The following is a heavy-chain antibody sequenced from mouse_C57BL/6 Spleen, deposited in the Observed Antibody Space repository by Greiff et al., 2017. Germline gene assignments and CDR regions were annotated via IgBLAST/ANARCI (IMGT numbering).Heavy chain of an antibody. J-gene: IGHJ4*01. V-gene: IGHV5-12*01. CDR3: ARHPYAMDY. CDR2: ISNGGGST. CDR1: GFTFSDYY. Sequence: EVQVVESGGGLVQPGGSLKLSCAASGFTFSDYYMYWVRQTPEKRLEWVAYISNGGGSTYYPDTVKGRFTISRDNAKNTLYLQMSRLKSEDTAMYYCARHPYAMDYWGQGTSVTVSS.